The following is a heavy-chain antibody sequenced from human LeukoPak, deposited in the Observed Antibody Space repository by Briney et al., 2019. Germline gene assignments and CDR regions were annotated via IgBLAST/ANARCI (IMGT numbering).Heavy chain of an antibody. Sequence: NTSETLSLTCTVSGGSISSYYWTWIRQSAGKGLEWIGRINTSGSTNYNPSLRSRVTMSVNTSKNQFSLNLTSVTAADTAVYSCAREGGDPRWLDPWGQGTLVTVSS. CDR3: AREGGDPRWLDP. D-gene: IGHD6-25*01. CDR1: GGSISSYY. J-gene: IGHJ5*02. V-gene: IGHV4-4*07. CDR2: INTSGST.